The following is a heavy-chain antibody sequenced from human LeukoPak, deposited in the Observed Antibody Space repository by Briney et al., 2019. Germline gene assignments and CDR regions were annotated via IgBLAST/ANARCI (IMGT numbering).Heavy chain of an antibody. CDR3: ARDPDHTRHQDTGTTDY. V-gene: IGHV3-21*01. CDR2: ISSSSSYI. Sequence: GVSLRLSCAASGFTFSSYSMNWVRQAPGKGLEWVSSISSSSSYIYYADSVKGRFTISRDNAKNSLYLQMNSLRAEDTAVYYCARDPDHTRHQDTGTTDYWGQGTLVTVSS. CDR1: GFTFSSYS. J-gene: IGHJ4*02. D-gene: IGHD1-1*01.